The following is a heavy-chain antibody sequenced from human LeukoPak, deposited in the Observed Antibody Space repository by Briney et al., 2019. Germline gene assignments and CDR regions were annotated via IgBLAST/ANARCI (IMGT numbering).Heavy chain of an antibody. CDR1: GGTFSSYA. Sequence: GASVKVSCKASGGTFSSYAISWVRQAPGQGLEWMGRIIPIFGIANYAQKLQGRVTMTTDTSTSTAYMELRSLRSDDTAVYYCARYNYDYVWGSSPNDYWGQGTLVTVSS. J-gene: IGHJ4*02. CDR2: IIPIFGIA. D-gene: IGHD3-16*01. CDR3: ARYNYDYVWGSSPNDY. V-gene: IGHV1-69*04.